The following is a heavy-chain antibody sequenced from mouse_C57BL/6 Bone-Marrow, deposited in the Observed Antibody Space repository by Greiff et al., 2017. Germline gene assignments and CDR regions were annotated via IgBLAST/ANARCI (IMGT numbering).Heavy chain of an antibody. CDR3: ALEVDDFDV. CDR2: INYDGSST. Sequence: EVKLMESEGGLVQPGSSMKLSCTASGFTFSDYYMAWVRQVPEKGLEWVANINYDGSSTYYLDSLKSRFIISRDNAKNILYLQMSSLKSEDTATYYCALEVDDFDVWGTGTTVTVSS. J-gene: IGHJ1*03. D-gene: IGHD1-1*02. CDR1: GFTFSDYY. V-gene: IGHV5-16*01.